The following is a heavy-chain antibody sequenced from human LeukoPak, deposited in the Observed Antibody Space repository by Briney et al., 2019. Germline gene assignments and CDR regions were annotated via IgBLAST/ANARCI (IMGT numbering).Heavy chain of an antibody. V-gene: IGHV1-69*05. CDR2: IIPMFGTA. CDR1: GGTFSNYA. J-gene: IGHJ5*02. D-gene: IGHD6-25*01. CDR3: LRRQALRGRHRAFDP. Sequence: ASVTVSFKASGGTFSNYAISWVRQAPGQGLEWLGGIIPMFGTAKYAQKFQGRVTITTDESTTTAYMELISLRFEDTAVYYCLRRQALRGRHRAFDPWGQGTLVTVTS.